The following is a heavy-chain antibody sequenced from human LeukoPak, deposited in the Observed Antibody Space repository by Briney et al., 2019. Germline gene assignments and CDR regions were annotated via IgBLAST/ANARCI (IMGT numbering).Heavy chain of an antibody. D-gene: IGHD1-26*01. CDR2: IYHSGNT. CDR1: GYSISSGYY. Sequence: SETLSLTCTVSGYSISSGYYWGWIRQPPGKGLEWIGSIYHSGNTDYNPSLKSRVTISVDTSKNQFSLKLSSVTAADTAVYYCARENSGSYWGLDYWGQGTLVTVSS. J-gene: IGHJ4*02. CDR3: ARENSGSYWGLDY. V-gene: IGHV4-38-2*02.